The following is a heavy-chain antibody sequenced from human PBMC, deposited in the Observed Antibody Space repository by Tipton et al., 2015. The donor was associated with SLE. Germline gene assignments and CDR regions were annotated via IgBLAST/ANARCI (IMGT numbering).Heavy chain of an antibody. V-gene: IGHV4-59*01. J-gene: IGHJ4*02. CDR1: GGSMDIYK. CDR3: AREWSSFDY. CDR2: AYSSGTT. Sequence: TLSLTCIVSGGSMDIYKWSWIRQPPGKGLEWIGFAYSSGTTSYNPSLKRRVTISVDTSKNHFSLRMTSVTAADTAVYYFAREWSSFDYWGQGTLVTVSS. D-gene: IGHD2-15*01.